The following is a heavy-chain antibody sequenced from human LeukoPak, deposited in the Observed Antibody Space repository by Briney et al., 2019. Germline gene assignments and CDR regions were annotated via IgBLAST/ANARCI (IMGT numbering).Heavy chain of an antibody. D-gene: IGHD3-10*01. CDR2: FDFQDGET. CDR1: GYTLTELS. V-gene: IGHV1-24*01. J-gene: IGHJ5*02. Sequence: ASVKVSCKVSGYTLTELSIHWVRQAPGKGLEWMGGFDFQDGETIYAQKFQGRVTMTEDTSTDTAYMELSSLRSEDTDVYYCATDKMVRGFNWFDPWGQGTLVTVSS. CDR3: ATDKMVRGFNWFDP.